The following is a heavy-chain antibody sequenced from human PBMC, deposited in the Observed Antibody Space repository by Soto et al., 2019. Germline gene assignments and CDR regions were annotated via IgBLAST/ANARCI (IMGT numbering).Heavy chain of an antibody. Sequence: QVQLQQWGAGLLKPWETLSLTCAVYGRSFSDYYWSWIRQHPGKGLEWIGEINHSGSTNHNPSLKSRVTISVDTSKNQFSLKLSSVTAADTAVYYCARDPSYRRSGGVYWGQGTLVTVSS. CDR1: GRSFSDYY. CDR2: INHSGST. V-gene: IGHV4-34*01. J-gene: IGHJ4*02. CDR3: ARDPSYRRSGGVY. D-gene: IGHD1-26*01.